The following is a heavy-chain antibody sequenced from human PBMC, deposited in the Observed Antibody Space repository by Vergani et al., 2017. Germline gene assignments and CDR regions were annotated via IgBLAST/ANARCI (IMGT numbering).Heavy chain of an antibody. D-gene: IGHD3-16*01. J-gene: IGHJ2*01. Sequence: QMQLQESGPVLVKASETLSLTCTVSGDSIISRSYYWGWIRQPPGKGLEWIGSIYNSGNGDSSSSLKSRFTISADTSKNQFSLRLTSVTAADTAVYYCASGKYYSDSTSHFRGRYFDVWGRGTLVTVPS. V-gene: IGHV4-39*01. CDR2: IYNSGNG. CDR1: GDSIISRSYY. CDR3: ASGKYYSDSTSHFRGRYFDV.